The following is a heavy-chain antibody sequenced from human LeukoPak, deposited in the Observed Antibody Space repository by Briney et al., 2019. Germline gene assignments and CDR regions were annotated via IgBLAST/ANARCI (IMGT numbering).Heavy chain of an antibody. CDR1: GFPFDDYT. CDR2: ISWNSGTF. CDR3: AKDPVRAVIMGNYYYGMDV. J-gene: IGHJ6*02. V-gene: IGHV3-9*01. Sequence: GGSLRLSCAASGFPFDDYTMHWVRQAPGKGLEWVSGISWNSGTFGYADSVKGRFTISRDNAKKSLCLQMNSLRAEDTALYYCAKDPVRAVIMGNYYYGMDVWGQGTTVTVFS. D-gene: IGHD3-10*01.